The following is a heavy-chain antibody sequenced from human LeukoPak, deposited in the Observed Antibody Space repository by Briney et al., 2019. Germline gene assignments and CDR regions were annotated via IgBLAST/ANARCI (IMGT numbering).Heavy chain of an antibody. CDR1: GFTFSSYA. J-gene: IGHJ4*02. CDR3: ARELVASFPL. V-gene: IGHV3-48*01. Sequence: GGSLRLSCAASGFTFSSYAMNWVRQAPGKGLEWISYISSNSGTIHYADSVRGRFTIYRDQARNSVFLQMNSLRADDTAVYYCARELVASFPLWGQGTLVAVSS. D-gene: IGHD2-8*02. CDR2: ISSNSGTI.